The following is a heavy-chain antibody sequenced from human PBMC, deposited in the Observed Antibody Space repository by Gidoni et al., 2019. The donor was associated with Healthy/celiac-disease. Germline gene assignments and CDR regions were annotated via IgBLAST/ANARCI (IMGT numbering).Heavy chain of an antibody. CDR2: IYHSGRT. J-gene: IGHJ3*02. CDR3: ARDRRWESYYRNAFDI. V-gene: IGHV4-4*02. CDR1: GGSISRSNW. Sequence: QVQLQESRPGLVKPSGTLPRTCAVSGGSISRSNWWRWVRQPPGKGLEWIGEIYHSGRTNYNPSLKGRVTISVDKSKNQFSLKLSSVTAADTAVDYCARDRRWESYYRNAFDIWGQGTMVTVSS. D-gene: IGHD1-26*01.